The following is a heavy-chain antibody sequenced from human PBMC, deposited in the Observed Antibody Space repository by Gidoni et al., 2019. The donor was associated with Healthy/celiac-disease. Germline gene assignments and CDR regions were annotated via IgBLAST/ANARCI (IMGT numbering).Heavy chain of an antibody. CDR1: GFTFSTYS. V-gene: IGHV3-48*01. CDR3: ARLGGIGDDYVWGSYRYPYYFYY. D-gene: IGHD3-16*02. J-gene: IGHJ4*02. CDR2: LCRSSSTI. Sequence: EVQLVESGGGLVKPGGSLRLACAAYGFTFSTYSMNWVSKSPGKGLVWVSYLCRSSSTIDCADSVKGRFTISRDNAKNSLYLQINSLRAEDTAVYYCARLGGIGDDYVWGSYRYPYYFYYWGQGTLVPVSS.